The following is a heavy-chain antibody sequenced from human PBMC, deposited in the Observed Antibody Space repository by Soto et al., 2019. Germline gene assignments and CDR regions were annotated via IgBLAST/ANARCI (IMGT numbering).Heavy chain of an antibody. V-gene: IGHV4-59*08. J-gene: IGHJ4*02. CDR3: ARHIYSGSASSFDY. CDR1: GDSISRYF. CDR2: INYSGDT. Sequence: QVQLQESGPGLVKPSETLSLTCIVSGDSISRYFWSWIRQPPGKGLEWIGYINYSGDTHSNPSLKSRVPMSVDTSKKQFSLKLSSVTAADTAVYFCARHIYSGSASSFDYWGQGTLVTVSS. D-gene: IGHD3-10*01.